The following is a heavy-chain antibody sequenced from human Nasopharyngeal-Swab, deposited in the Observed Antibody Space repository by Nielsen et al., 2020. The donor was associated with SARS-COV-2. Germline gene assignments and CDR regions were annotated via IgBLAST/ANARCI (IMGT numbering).Heavy chain of an antibody. J-gene: IGHJ4*02. D-gene: IGHD1-26*01. Sequence: SLKISCAASGFTFEDYAMHWVRQAPGKGLEWVSGISWNSGSLGYADSVKGRFTISRDNAKNSLYLQMNSLRAEDTAVYYCARGPRGVYSGSYYDYWGQGTLVTVSS. CDR3: ARGPRGVYSGSYYDY. CDR2: ISWNSGSL. CDR1: GFTFEDYA. V-gene: IGHV3-9*01.